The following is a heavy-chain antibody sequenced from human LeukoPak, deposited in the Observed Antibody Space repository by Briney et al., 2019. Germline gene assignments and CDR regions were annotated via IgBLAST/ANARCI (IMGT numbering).Heavy chain of an antibody. CDR3: AADPSYSSGYRYYFDY. V-gene: IGHV1-58*01. J-gene: IGHJ4*02. D-gene: IGHD3-22*01. CDR1: GFTFISSA. CDR2: IVVGSGNT. Sequence: SVRVSCKTSGFTFISSAVQWVRQARGQRLEWIGWIVVGSGNTNYAQKFQERVTITRDMSTSTAYMELSSLRSEDTAVYYCAADPSYSSGYRYYFDYWGQGTLVTVSS.